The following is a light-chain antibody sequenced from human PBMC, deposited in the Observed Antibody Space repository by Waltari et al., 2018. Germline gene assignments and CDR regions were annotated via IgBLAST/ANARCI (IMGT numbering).Light chain of an antibody. CDR3: QQYGSSSLT. V-gene: IGKV3-20*01. CDR1: QSVSSSY. Sequence: EIVLTQSPGPLSLSPGERATLSCRASQSVSSSYLAWYQQKPGQAPRPLIYGASSRATGIPDRFSGSGSGTDFTLTISRLEPEDFAVYYCQQYGSSSLTFGGGTKVEIK. CDR2: GAS. J-gene: IGKJ4*01.